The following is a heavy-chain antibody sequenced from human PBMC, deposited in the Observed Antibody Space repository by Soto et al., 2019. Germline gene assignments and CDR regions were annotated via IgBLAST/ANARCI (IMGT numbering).Heavy chain of an antibody. J-gene: IGHJ6*02. CDR3: AKVRYCSSTSCSTLLTDYGMDV. D-gene: IGHD2-2*02. V-gene: IGHV3-30-3*01. Sequence: PGGSLRLSCAASGFTFSSYAMHWVRQAPGKGPEWVAVISYDGSNKYSADSVKGRFTISRDNSKNTLYLQMNSLRAEDTAVYYCAKVRYCSSTSCSTLLTDYGMDVWGQGTTVTVSS. CDR1: GFTFSSYA. CDR2: ISYDGSNK.